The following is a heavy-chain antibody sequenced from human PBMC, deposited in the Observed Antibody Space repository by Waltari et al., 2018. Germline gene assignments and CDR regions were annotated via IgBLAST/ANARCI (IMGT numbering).Heavy chain of an antibody. D-gene: IGHD6-6*01. CDR2: IEPSDSYT. V-gene: IGHV5-10-1*03. J-gene: IGHJ4*02. Sequence: EVQLVQSGAEVKKPGESLRISCKGSGYSFTDYYISWVRQVPGKGLQWMGRIEPSDSYTNDSPSFEGHVTISADKSITTAYLQWSSLKASDTAMYYCARHSSSPFDYWGQGTLVTVSS. CDR3: ARHSSSPFDY. CDR1: GYSFTDYY.